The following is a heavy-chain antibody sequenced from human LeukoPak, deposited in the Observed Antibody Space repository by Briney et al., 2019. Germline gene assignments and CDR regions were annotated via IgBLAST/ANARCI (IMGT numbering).Heavy chain of an antibody. CDR2: IKQDGTEQ. J-gene: IGHJ4*02. CDR3: ARSLTMVRAYDY. CDR1: GFTFSRFW. D-gene: IGHD3-10*01. V-gene: IGHV3-7*01. Sequence: GGSLRLSCAASGFTFSRFWMSWVRQAPGKGLEWVANIKQDGTEQYYLDSVKGRFTISRDNSKNTVYLQMNSLRTEDTAVYYCARSLTMVRAYDYWGQGTLVTVSS.